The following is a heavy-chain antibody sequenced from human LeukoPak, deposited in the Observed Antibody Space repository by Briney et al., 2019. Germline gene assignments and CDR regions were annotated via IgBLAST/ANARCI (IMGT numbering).Heavy chain of an antibody. V-gene: IGHV4-61*02. CDR3: ERDAEDYYFDY. J-gene: IGHJ4*02. CDR2: IYTSGST. CDR1: GGSISSGSYY. Sequence: MSSQTLSLTCTVSGGSISSGSYYWSWIRQPAGKGLGWIGRIYTSGSTNYNPSLNSRVNISVDTAKNHFSLKLSSVTAADTAVYYCERDAEDYYFDYWGQGTLVTVSS.